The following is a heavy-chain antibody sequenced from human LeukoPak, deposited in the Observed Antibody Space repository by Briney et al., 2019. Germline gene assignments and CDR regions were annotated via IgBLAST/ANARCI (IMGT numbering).Heavy chain of an antibody. J-gene: IGHJ4*02. Sequence: TGGSLRLSCAASGFTFSDYYMSWIRQAPGKGLEWVSYISSSGSTIYYADSVKGRFTISRDNAKNSLYLQMNSLRAEDTAVYYCARVRFRGTPCYFDYWGQGTLVTVSS. CDR2: ISSSGSTI. CDR1: GFTFSDYY. V-gene: IGHV3-11*01. CDR3: ARVRFRGTPCYFDY. D-gene: IGHD1-14*01.